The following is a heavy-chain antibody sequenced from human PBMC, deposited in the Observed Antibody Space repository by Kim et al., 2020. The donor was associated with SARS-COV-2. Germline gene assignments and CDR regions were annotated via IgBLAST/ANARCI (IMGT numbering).Heavy chain of an antibody. V-gene: IGHV4-4*02. Sequence: SETLSLTCAVSGGSISSSNWWSWVRQPPGKGLEWIGEIYHSGSTNYNPSLKSRVTISVDKSKNQFSLKLSSVTAADTAVYYCARYSSGWYRLFDPWGQGTLVTVSS. J-gene: IGHJ5*02. CDR2: IYHSGST. CDR3: ARYSSGWYRLFDP. D-gene: IGHD6-19*01. CDR1: GGSISSSNW.